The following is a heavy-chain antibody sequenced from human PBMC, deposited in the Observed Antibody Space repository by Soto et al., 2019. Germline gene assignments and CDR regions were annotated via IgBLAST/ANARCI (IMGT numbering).Heavy chain of an antibody. Sequence: EVQLLESGGGLVQPGGSLRLSCAVSGFTFGSYSMNWVRQAPGKGLEWVSAIISDGGSTYYAESVTGRLTVSRDNTETSLYPHRNTARADDTTVYYCAKRHKTTLDPGNYFDYWGPGTLVTVSS. CDR1: GFTFGSYS. CDR3: AKRHKTTLDPGNYFDY. J-gene: IGHJ4*02. V-gene: IGHV3-23*01. CDR2: IISDGGST. D-gene: IGHD4-4*01.